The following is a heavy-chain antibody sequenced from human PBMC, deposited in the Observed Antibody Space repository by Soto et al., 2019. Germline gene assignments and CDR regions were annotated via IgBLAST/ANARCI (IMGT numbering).Heavy chain of an antibody. Sequence: GGSLRLSCAASGFTFSNAWMNWVRQAPGKGLERVGRIKSKTDGGTTDYAAPVKGRFTISRDDSKNTLYLQMNSLKTEDTAVYYCTTAPDYYDSSGYYRNYYYYGMDVWGQGTTVTVSS. J-gene: IGHJ6*02. D-gene: IGHD3-22*01. V-gene: IGHV3-15*07. CDR3: TTAPDYYDSSGYYRNYYYYGMDV. CDR1: GFTFSNAW. CDR2: IKSKTDGGTT.